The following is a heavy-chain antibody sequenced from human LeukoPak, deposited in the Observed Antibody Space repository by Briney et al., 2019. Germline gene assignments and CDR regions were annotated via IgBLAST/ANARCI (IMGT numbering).Heavy chain of an antibody. D-gene: IGHD3-16*02. CDR2: ISAYNGNT. Sequence: ASVKVSCKASGGTFSSYVISWVRQAPGQGLEWMGWISAYNGNTNYAQKLQGRVTMTTDTSTSTAYMELRSLRSDDTAVYYCARDGIYVWGSYRYIPEYNDYWGQGTLVTVSS. J-gene: IGHJ4*02. CDR3: ARDGIYVWGSYRYIPEYNDY. CDR1: GGTFSSYV. V-gene: IGHV1-18*01.